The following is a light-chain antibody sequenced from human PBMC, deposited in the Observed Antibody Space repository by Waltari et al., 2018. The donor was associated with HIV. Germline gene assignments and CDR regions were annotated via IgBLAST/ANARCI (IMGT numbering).Light chain of an antibody. CDR1: SAPSRYA. CDR3: QTWDTGIRV. CDR2: LKSDGSH. J-gene: IGLJ1*01. Sequence: QVVLTQSPSASASLGASVKPTCTLSSAPSRYAIPWHPQQPEKGPRYLMKLKSDGSHTKGDGIPDRFSGSSSGAERYLTISSLQSEDEADYYCQTWDTGIRVFGFGTKVTVL. V-gene: IGLV4-69*02.